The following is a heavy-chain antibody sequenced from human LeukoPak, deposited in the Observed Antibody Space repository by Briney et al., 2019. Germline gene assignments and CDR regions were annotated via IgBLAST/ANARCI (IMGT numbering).Heavy chain of an antibody. CDR1: GYTFTGYN. V-gene: IGHV1-2*02. J-gene: IGHJ4*01. CDR3: ARGGYSYTESFDY. Sequence: ASVKVSCKASGYTFTGYNMYSVRQDPGQGVGRMGWINPNSGGTNYAKKLQGRVTMNSDTPISTDYMELSRLRSDDTAVYYCARGGYSYTESFDYWGHGTLVTASS. D-gene: IGHD5-18*01. CDR2: INPNSGGT.